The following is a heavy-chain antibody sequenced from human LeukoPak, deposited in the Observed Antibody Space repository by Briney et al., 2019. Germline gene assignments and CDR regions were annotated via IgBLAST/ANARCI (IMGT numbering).Heavy chain of an antibody. CDR3: ARVGQIDY. CDR1: GFTFSSYA. CDR2: ISYDGSNK. D-gene: IGHD3-16*01. Sequence: PGRSLRLSCAASGFTFSSYATHWVRQAPGKGLEWVAVISYDGSNKYYADSVKGRFTISRDNSKNTLYLQMNSLRAEDTAVYYCARVGQIDYWGQGTLVTVSS. J-gene: IGHJ4*02. V-gene: IGHV3-30-3*01.